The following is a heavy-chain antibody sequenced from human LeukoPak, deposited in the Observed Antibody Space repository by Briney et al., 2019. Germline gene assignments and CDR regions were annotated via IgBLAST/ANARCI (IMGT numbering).Heavy chain of an antibody. CDR3: ARLLGYCSSTSCYDDY. V-gene: IGHV1-2*06. D-gene: IGHD2-2*01. CDR2: INPNSGGT. J-gene: IGHJ4*02. CDR1: GYTFTGYY. Sequence: APVKVSCKASGYTFTGYYMHWVRQAPGQGLEWMGRINPNSGGTNYAQKLQGRVTMTRDTSISTAYMELSRLRSDDTAVYYCARLLGYCSSTSCYDDYWGQGTLVTVSS.